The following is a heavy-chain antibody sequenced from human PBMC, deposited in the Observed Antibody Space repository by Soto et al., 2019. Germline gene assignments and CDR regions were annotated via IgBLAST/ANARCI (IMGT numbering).Heavy chain of an antibody. CDR2: ISGSGDTT. J-gene: IGHJ4*02. CDR3: AKAYGASLSPFDY. D-gene: IGHD2-21*01. V-gene: IGHV3-23*01. CDR1: GFTFRGYA. Sequence: EVQLLESGGGLAQPGGSLRLSCAASGFTFRGYAMSWVRQAPGKGPEWVSGISGSGDTTYHAISVKGRFTTSRDNSKNTLYLQVNSLRAENTAVYYCAKAYGASLSPFDYWGQGTLVTVSS.